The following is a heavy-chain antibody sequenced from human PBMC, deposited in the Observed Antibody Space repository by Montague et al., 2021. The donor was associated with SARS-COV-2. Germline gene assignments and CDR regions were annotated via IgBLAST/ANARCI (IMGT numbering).Heavy chain of an antibody. CDR1: GFSLSTSGMC. CDR2: XDWDDDK. D-gene: IGHD6-13*01. CDR3: ARIFDSSWPTFDY. J-gene: IGHJ4*02. V-gene: IGHV2-70*01. Sequence: PALVKPTQTFTLTCTFSGFSLSTSGMCVSWIRQPPGKALEWLALXDWDDDKYYSTSLKTRLTISKDTSKNQVVLTMTNMDPVDTATYYCARIFDSSWPTFDYWGQGTLVTVSS.